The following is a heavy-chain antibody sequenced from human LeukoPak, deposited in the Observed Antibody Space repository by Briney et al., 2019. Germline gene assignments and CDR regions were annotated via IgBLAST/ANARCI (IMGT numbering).Heavy chain of an antibody. Sequence: PGGSLRLSCAASGFTFSSYGMHWVRQAPGKGLEWVAVISYDGSNKYYADSVEGRFTISRDNSKNTLYLQMNSVRAEDTAVYYCARDNLPATAPDSWGQGTLVTVSS. J-gene: IGHJ4*02. CDR1: GFTFSSYG. D-gene: IGHD2-2*01. V-gene: IGHV3-30*03. CDR3: ARDNLPATAPDS. CDR2: ISYDGSNK.